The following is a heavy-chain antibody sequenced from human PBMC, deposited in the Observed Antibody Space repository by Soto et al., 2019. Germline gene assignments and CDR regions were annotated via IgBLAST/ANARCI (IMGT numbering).Heavy chain of an antibody. D-gene: IGHD3-10*01. CDR2: IKQDGSEK. J-gene: IGHJ4*02. CDR3: ARDKVDYYGSGRRFDY. CDR1: GFTFSSYW. V-gene: IGHV3-7*05. Sequence: PGGSLRLSCAASGFTFSSYWMSWVRQAPGKGLEWVANIKQDGSEKYYVDSVKGRFTISRDNAKNSLYLQMNSLRAEDTAVYYCARDKVDYYGSGRRFDYWGQGTLVTVSS.